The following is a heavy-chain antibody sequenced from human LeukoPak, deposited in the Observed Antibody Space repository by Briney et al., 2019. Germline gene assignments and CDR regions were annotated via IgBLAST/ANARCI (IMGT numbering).Heavy chain of an antibody. J-gene: IGHJ4*02. Sequence: GGSLRLSCAGSGFIVTNNYMSWIRQAPGKGLEWVAVIWYDGSNKYYADSVKGRFTISRDNSKNTLYLQMNSLRAEDTAVYYCARDYDSSTSHTLDYWGQGTLVTVSA. CDR1: GFIVTNNY. CDR2: IWYDGSNK. D-gene: IGHD2-2*01. V-gene: IGHV3-33*08. CDR3: ARDYDSSTSHTLDY.